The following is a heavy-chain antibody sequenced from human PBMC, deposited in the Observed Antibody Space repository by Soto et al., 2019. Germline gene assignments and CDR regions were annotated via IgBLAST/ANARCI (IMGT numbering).Heavy chain of an antibody. Sequence: QITLKESGPTLVKPTQTLTLTCTFSGFSLSTSGVGVGWIRQPPGKALEWLALIYWDDDKRYSPSLKSRLTITKDTSKNQVVLTMTNMDPVDTATYYCAHSGSLYGSGSFYHSFYFDYWGQGTLVTVSS. J-gene: IGHJ4*02. CDR2: IYWDDDK. D-gene: IGHD3-10*01. V-gene: IGHV2-5*02. CDR1: GFSLSTSGVG. CDR3: AHSGSLYGSGSFYHSFYFDY.